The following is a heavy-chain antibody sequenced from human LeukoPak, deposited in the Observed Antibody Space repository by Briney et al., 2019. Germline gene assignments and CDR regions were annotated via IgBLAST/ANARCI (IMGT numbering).Heavy chain of an antibody. Sequence: TGGSLRLSCAASGFTFSTYAMSWVRQAPGKGLEWVSRISGSGESIYYADSVKGRFTISRDNSKNTLYLQMNSLRAEDTAVYYCAKLGMYSGTSYWGQGTLVTVSS. CDR3: AKLGMYSGTSY. CDR2: ISGSGESI. J-gene: IGHJ4*02. D-gene: IGHD1-26*01. V-gene: IGHV3-23*01. CDR1: GFTFSTYA.